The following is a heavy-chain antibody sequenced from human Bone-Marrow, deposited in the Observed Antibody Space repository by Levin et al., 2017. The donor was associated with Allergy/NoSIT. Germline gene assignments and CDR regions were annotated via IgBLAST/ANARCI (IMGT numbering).Heavy chain of an antibody. CDR3: ARRGYGGYDRRDWYFDL. D-gene: IGHD5-12*01. J-gene: IGHJ2*01. CDR2: IYYSGST. Sequence: NASETLSLTCTVSGGSISSSSYYWGWIRQPPGKGLEWIGSIYYSGSTYYNPSLKSRVTISVDTSKNQFSLKLSSVTAADTAVYYCARRGYGGYDRRDWYFDLWGRGTLVTVSS. CDR1: GGSISSSSYY. V-gene: IGHV4-39*01.